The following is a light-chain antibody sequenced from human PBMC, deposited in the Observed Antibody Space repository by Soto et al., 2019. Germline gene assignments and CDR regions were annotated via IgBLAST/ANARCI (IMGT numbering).Light chain of an antibody. Sequence: EIVLTQSPGTLSLSPGERATLYCRASQIVDSSYLSGYQHKPGQPPRLLLYATSISATGIPERFRGSGSGTDFTLTISRLEPDDCAGYYCQRYGASSFTFGQGSSLEIK. CDR3: QRYGASSFT. CDR2: ATS. V-gene: IGKV3-20*01. J-gene: IGKJ2*01. CDR1: QIVDSSY.